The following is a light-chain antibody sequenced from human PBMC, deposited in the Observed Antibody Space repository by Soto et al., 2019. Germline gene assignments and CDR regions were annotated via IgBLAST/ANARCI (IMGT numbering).Light chain of an antibody. CDR1: ALPNQY. CDR2: KDI. CDR3: QSAGSSDTSV. J-gene: IGLJ1*01. Sequence: SYELTQPPSVSVSPGQTARITCSGDALPNQYVYWFQQKPGQAPVLVIYKDIDRPSGIPERFSGSSSGTTVTLTISGVQAEYEAEYYCQSAGSSDTSVFVTGIKLTFL. V-gene: IGLV3-25*03.